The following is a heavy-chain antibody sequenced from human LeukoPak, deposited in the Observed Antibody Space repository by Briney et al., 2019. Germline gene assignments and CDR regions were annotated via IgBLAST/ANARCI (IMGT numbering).Heavy chain of an antibody. CDR1: GFTSSSYA. V-gene: IGHV3-23*01. CDR2: ISGSGGST. D-gene: IGHD6-13*01. CDR3: AKGKPRIAASRLQYFDY. J-gene: IGHJ4*02. Sequence: GGSLRLSCAASGFTSSSYAMSCGRHGPGKGLEWVSAISGSGGSTYYADSVKGRFTISRDNAKNTLYLQMNSLRAEDTAVYYCAKGKPRIAASRLQYFDYWGQGTLVTVSS.